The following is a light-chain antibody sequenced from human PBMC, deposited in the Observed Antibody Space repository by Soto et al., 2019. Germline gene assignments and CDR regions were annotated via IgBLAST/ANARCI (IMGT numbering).Light chain of an antibody. J-gene: IGKJ1*01. CDR2: DAS. Sequence: AIQMTPSPSSLSASVGDRVTISYRASQDIRNDLNWYQQKPGRAPKLLISDASNIQSGVHSRFSGSGSGTDFTLTISRLQPEDFATYYCLQLYNFSWTFGQGTKVDIK. CDR1: QDIRND. CDR3: LQLYNFSWT. V-gene: IGKV1-6*01.